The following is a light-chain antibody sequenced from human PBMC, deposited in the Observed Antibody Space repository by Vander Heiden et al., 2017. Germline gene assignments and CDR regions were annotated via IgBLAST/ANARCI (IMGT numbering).Light chain of an antibody. CDR2: EDT. CDR3: SSHAGSNNYA. J-gene: IGLJ1*01. CDR1: TSDVVAYTY. V-gene: IGLV2-8*01. Sequence: QSALTQPPPASGSPGHSATASSTGTTSDVVAYTYVSWYQRHPGKAPKLIIYEDTKRPSGVPDRFSASKSGDTASLTVSGLQAEDEADYYCSSHAGSNNYAFGTGTKVTVL.